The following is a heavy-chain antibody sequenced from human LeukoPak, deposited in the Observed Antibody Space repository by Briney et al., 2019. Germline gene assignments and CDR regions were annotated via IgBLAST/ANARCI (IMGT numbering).Heavy chain of an antibody. D-gene: IGHD3-3*01. CDR3: AKSRTVWSGYYCDY. CDR2: IRYDGSNK. V-gene: IGHV3-30*02. Sequence: GGSLRLSSAASGFTFSSYGMHWVRQAPGKGLEWVAFIRYDGSNKYYADSVKGRFTISRDNSKNTLYLQMNSLGAEDTAVYYCAKSRTVWSGYYCDYWGQGTLVTVSS. J-gene: IGHJ4*02. CDR1: GFTFSSYG.